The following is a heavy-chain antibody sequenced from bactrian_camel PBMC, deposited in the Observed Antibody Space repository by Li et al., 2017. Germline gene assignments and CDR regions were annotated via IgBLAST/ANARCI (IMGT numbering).Heavy chain of an antibody. D-gene: IGHD1*01. V-gene: IGHV3S26*01. CDR3: AAGIHCGSVVDY. CDR2: IDSDGAS. CDR1: GYAYTSAC. Sequence: HVQLVESGGGSVQAGGSLRLSCVMSGYAYTSACLAWFRQVPGKGPEGVAAIDSDGASIYLDSMKGRFIISKDNAKRTLYLQMNNLKPEDTGMYDCAAGIHCGSVVDYRGEGTQVTVSS. J-gene: IGHJ4*01.